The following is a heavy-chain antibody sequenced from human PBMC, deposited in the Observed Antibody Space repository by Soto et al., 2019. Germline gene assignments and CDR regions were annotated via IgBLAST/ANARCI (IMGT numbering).Heavy chain of an antibody. Sequence: GVCLRRSCAAAVLTFNRYWMHWVRHAPGKGLVWVSHINTDGSNTNYADSVKGRFTISRDNAKSTLFLQMNSLRDEDTAVYYCAREFCSGGNCYTYYFDPWGQGIPVPVSS. D-gene: IGHD2-15*01. CDR2: INTDGSNT. CDR3: AREFCSGGNCYTYYFDP. CDR1: VLTFNRYW. V-gene: IGHV3-74*01. J-gene: IGHJ5*02.